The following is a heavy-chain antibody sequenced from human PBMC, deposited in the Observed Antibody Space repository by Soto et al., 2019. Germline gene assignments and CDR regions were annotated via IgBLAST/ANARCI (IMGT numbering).Heavy chain of an antibody. CDR1: GFPFSSYW. CDR2: ISGDGTTI. CDR3: ARDYYGLLTGYYNDH. D-gene: IGHD3-9*01. Sequence: EVQLVESGGDSVQPGGSLRLSCAASGFPFSSYWMHWVRHTPGKGLEWVSRISGDGTTIYYADSVTGRFTVSRDNAKNTLSLQMSALGAEDTAVYYCARDYYGLLTGYYNDHWGLGTLVSVSS. J-gene: IGHJ4*02. V-gene: IGHV3-74*01.